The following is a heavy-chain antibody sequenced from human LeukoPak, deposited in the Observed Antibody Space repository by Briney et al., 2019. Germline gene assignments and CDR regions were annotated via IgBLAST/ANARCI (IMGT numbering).Heavy chain of an antibody. CDR1: GGSISSYY. D-gene: IGHD6-13*01. V-gene: IGHV4-4*09. Sequence: SETLSLTCTVSGGSISSYYWSWIRQPPGKGLEWIGYIYTSGSTNYNPSLKSRVTISVDTSKNQFSLKLSSVTAADTAVYYCARDPSIAAIGIDYWGQGTLVTVSS. CDR3: ARDPSIAAIGIDY. J-gene: IGHJ4*02. CDR2: IYTSGST.